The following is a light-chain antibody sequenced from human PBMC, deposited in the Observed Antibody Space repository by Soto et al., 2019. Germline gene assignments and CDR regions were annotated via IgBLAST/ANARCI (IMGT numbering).Light chain of an antibody. CDR2: GAS. Sequence: EIVMTHSPATLSVSPGERATLPCRSSQSVSSNLAWYQQKPGQAPRLLIYGASTRATGIPARFSGSGSGTEFTLTISSLQSEDFAVYYCQQYNNWPITFGGGTKVDIK. CDR3: QQYNNWPIT. CDR1: QSVSSN. V-gene: IGKV3-15*01. J-gene: IGKJ4*01.